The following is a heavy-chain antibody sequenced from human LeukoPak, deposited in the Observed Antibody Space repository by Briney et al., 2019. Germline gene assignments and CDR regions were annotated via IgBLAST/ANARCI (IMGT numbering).Heavy chain of an antibody. D-gene: IGHD3-22*01. CDR1: GGSISGYY. CDR3: ARVSSGGYFHTYYFDY. CDR2: IRYSGTT. Sequence: PSETLSLTCTVSGGSISGYYWSWIRQPPGKGLEWIGYIRYSGTTNYSPSLKSRATISVGTSKNQFSLNLISVTAADTAIYYCARVSSGGYFHTYYFDYWGQGTLVTVSS. V-gene: IGHV4-59*01. J-gene: IGHJ4*02.